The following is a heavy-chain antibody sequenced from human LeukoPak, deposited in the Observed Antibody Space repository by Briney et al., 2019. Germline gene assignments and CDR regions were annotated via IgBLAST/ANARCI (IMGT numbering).Heavy chain of an antibody. V-gene: IGHV3-23*01. CDR3: AKDSHPNPTDILTGYYYYYYGMDV. D-gene: IGHD3-9*01. Sequence: PGGSLRLSCAASGFTFSSYAMSCVRQAPGKGLEWVLAISGSGGSTYYADSVKGRFTISRDNSKNTLYLQMNSLRAEDTAVYYCAKDSHPNPTDILTGYYYYYYGMDVWGQGTTVTVSS. CDR2: ISGSGGST. CDR1: GFTFSSYA. J-gene: IGHJ6*02.